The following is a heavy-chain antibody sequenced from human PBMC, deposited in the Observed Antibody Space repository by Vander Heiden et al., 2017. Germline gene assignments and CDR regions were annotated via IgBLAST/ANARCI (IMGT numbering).Heavy chain of an antibody. V-gene: IGHV3-21*01. J-gene: IGHJ3*02. Sequence: EVQLVESGGGLVKPGGSLRLSCVASGFTLSSYSINWVRQAPGKGLEWVSFISSSTIYIYYADSGKGRLTISRDNAKNSLYLQINSLRVEDTAVYYCARVLTGWSVHAFDIWGQGTMVTVSS. CDR3: ARVLTGWSVHAFDI. CDR1: GFTLSSYS. CDR2: ISSSTIYI. D-gene: IGHD6-19*01.